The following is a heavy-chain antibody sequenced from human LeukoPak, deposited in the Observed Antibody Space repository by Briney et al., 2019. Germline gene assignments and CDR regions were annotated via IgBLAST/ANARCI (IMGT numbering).Heavy chain of an antibody. Sequence: GGSLRLSCAASGFTSGTSWMSWVRQAPGKGLEWVADMNPDGSVKSYVDSVKGRFTVSRDNAKNSVFLQMNGLRADDTAVYYCGRDPAWGAIDYWGQGTLVTVSS. D-gene: IGHD7-27*01. CDR2: MNPDGSVK. V-gene: IGHV3-7*01. CDR3: GRDPAWGAIDY. J-gene: IGHJ4*02. CDR1: GFTSGTSW.